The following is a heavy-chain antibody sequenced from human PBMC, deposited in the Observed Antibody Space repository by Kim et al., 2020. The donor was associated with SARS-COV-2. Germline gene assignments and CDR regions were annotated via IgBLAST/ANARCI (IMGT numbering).Heavy chain of an antibody. CDR3: ARDRKYCTNGVCTPPAWFDP. V-gene: IGHV4-59*01. J-gene: IGHJ5*02. Sequence: SETLSLTCTVSGGSISSYYWSWIRQPPGKGLEWIGYIYYSGSTNYNPSLKSRVTISVDTSKNQFSLKLSSVTAADTAVYYCARDRKYCTNGVCTPPAWFDPWGQGTLVTVSS. D-gene: IGHD2-8*01. CDR1: GGSISSYY. CDR2: IYYSGST.